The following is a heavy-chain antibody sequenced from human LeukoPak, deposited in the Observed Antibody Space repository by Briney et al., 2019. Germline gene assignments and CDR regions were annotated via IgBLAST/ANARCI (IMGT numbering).Heavy chain of an antibody. CDR1: GGSISSSSYY. V-gene: IGHV4-39*07. Sequence: SETLSLTCTVSGGSISSSSYYWGWIRQPPGKGLEWFGSIYYSGSTNYNPSLKSRVTISVDTSKNQFSLKLSSVTAADTAVYYCARVPTVTFFDYWGQGTLVTVSS. CDR3: ARVPTVTFFDY. J-gene: IGHJ4*02. CDR2: IYYSGST. D-gene: IGHD4-17*01.